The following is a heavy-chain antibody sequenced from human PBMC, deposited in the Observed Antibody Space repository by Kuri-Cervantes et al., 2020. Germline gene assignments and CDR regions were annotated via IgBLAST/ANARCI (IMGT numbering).Heavy chain of an antibody. Sequence: ASVKVSCKASGYTLTSYGISWVRQAPGQGLQWMGWISAYNGNTNYAQKFQGRVTMTRDTSTSTVYMDLKSLRSDDTGVYYCARVNNWNYDNWYFDLWGRGTLVTVSS. J-gene: IGHJ2*01. CDR2: ISAYNGNT. V-gene: IGHV1-18*01. D-gene: IGHD1-7*01. CDR1: GYTLTSYG. CDR3: ARVNNWNYDNWYFDL.